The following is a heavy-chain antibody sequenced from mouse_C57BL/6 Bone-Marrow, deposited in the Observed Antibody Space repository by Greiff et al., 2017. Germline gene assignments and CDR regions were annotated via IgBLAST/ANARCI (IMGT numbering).Heavy chain of an antibody. CDR2: IDPSDSET. Sequence: QVQLQQPGAELVRPGSSVKLSCKASGYTFTSYWMHWVKQRPIQGLEWIGNIDPSDSETHYNQKFKDKATLTVDKSSSTAYMQLSSLTSGDTAVYYCTRLDYYGPSMYYWGQVTSVTVSS. D-gene: IGHD1-1*01. CDR1: GYTFTSYW. J-gene: IGHJ4*01. V-gene: IGHV1-52*01. CDR3: TRLDYYGPSMYY.